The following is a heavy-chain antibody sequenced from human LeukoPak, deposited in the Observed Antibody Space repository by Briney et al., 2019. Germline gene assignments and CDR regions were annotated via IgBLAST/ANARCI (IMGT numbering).Heavy chain of an antibody. CDR3: ARMNVEMSTTGFGY. Sequence: SETLSITCTVSGGSISSYYWSWVRQPPGEGLEWIGYIYYSGSTNYNPSLKSRVTISVDTSKNRFSLRLSSVTAADTAVYYCARMNVEMSTTGFGYWGQGTLVTVSS. V-gene: IGHV4-59*08. CDR1: GGSISSYY. J-gene: IGHJ4*02. D-gene: IGHD5-24*01. CDR2: IYYSGST.